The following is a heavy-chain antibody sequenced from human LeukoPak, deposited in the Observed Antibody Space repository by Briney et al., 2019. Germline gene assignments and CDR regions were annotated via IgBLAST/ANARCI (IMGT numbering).Heavy chain of an antibody. CDR1: GFTFSSYG. CDR2: IRYDGSNK. CDR3: AKDVGYCSGGSCYPEDY. J-gene: IGHJ4*02. D-gene: IGHD2-15*01. Sequence: GGSLRLSCAASGFTFSSYGMHWVRQAPGKGLEWVAFIRYDGSNKYYADSVKGRFTISRDNSKNTLYLQMNSLRAEDTAVYYCAKDVGYCSGGSCYPEDYWGQGTLLTVSS. V-gene: IGHV3-30*02.